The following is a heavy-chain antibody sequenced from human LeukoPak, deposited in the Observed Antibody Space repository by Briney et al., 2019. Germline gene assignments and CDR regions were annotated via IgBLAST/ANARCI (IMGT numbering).Heavy chain of an antibody. Sequence: ASVTVSCKASGGAFSSYAISWVRQAPGQGLEWMGGIIPIFGTANYAQKFQGRVTITADESTSTAYMELSSLRSEDTAVYYCARVLRFLEWPRGGYGMDVWSQGTTVTVSS. D-gene: IGHD3-3*01. V-gene: IGHV1-69*13. CDR1: GGAFSSYA. CDR3: ARVLRFLEWPRGGYGMDV. J-gene: IGHJ6*02. CDR2: IIPIFGTA.